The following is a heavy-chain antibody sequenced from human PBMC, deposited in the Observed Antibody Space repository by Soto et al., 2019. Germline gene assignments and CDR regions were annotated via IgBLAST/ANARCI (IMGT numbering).Heavy chain of an antibody. J-gene: IGHJ4*02. V-gene: IGHV1-2*02. CDR1: GYTFTGYY. D-gene: IGHD3-22*01. CDR2: INPKSGGT. Sequence: QVQLVQSGAEVKKPGASVKVSCKASGYTFTGYYIHWVRQAPGQGHEWMGWINPKSGGTNYAQKFQGRVTMTRDTSISTAYMELSRLRSDDTAVYYCAGNYYDSSGYYYVDYWGQGTLVTVSS. CDR3: AGNYYDSSGYYYVDY.